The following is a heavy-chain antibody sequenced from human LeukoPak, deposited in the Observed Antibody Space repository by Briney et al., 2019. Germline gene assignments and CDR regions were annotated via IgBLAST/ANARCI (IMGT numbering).Heavy chain of an antibody. Sequence: SVKVSCKASGGTFSSYTISWVRQAPGQGLEWMGRIIPILGIANYAQKFQGRVTITADKSTSTAYMELSSLRSEDTAVYYCARDRGYCSSTSCYSGFSYWGQGTLVTVSS. CDR3: ARDRGYCSSTSCYSGFSY. J-gene: IGHJ4*02. D-gene: IGHD2-2*01. CDR2: IIPILGIA. V-gene: IGHV1-69*04. CDR1: GGTFSSYT.